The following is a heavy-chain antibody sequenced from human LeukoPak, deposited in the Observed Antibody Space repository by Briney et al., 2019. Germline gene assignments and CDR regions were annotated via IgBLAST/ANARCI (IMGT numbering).Heavy chain of an antibody. CDR1: GGTFSSYT. CDR3: ARGIGIRIAAVGKALYYFDS. V-gene: IGHV1-69*02. J-gene: IGHJ4*02. Sequence: SVKVSCKASGGTFSSYTISWVRQAPAQGLECMGRIIPILGIANYAQKFQGRVTITADKSTSTAYMELSSLRSEDTAVYYCARGIGIRIAAVGKALYYFDSRGQGTLVSVSS. D-gene: IGHD6-13*01. CDR2: IIPILGIA.